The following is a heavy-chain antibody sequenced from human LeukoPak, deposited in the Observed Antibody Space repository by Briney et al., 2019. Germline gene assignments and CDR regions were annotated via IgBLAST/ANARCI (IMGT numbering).Heavy chain of an antibody. D-gene: IGHD3-10*01. CDR1: GFNFSTYG. CDR3: AKDSLRGGDFDS. CDR2: ISYDGSNK. Sequence: PGRSLRLSCVASGFNFSTYGMHWVSQAPGKGLEWVAVISYDGSNKYYADSVKGRFTISRDNSKNTLYLQLNSLRAEDTAVYYCAKDSLRGGDFDSWGQGTLVTVSS. J-gene: IGHJ4*02. V-gene: IGHV3-30*18.